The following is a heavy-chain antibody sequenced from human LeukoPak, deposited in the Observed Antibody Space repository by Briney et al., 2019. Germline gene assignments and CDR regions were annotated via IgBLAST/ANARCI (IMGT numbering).Heavy chain of an antibody. V-gene: IGHV4-34*01. D-gene: IGHD3-16*02. CDR3: AREGVWGSYRYTRDY. J-gene: IGHJ4*02. Sequence: SETLSLTCAVYGGSFSGNYWSWIRQPPGKGLEWIGEINHSGSTNYNPSLKSRVTISVDTSKNQFSLKLSSVTAADTAVYYCAREGVWGSYRYTRDYRGQGTLVTVSS. CDR2: INHSGST. CDR1: GGSFSGNY.